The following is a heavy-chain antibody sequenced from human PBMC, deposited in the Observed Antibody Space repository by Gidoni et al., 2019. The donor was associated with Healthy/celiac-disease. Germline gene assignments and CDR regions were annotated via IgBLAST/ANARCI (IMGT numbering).Heavy chain of an antibody. J-gene: IGHJ2*01. Sequence: QVQLQESGPGLVKPSETLSLTCTVSGGSISSYYWRWIRQPAGKGLEWIGRIYTSGSTNYNPSLKSRVTMSVDTSKNQFSLKLSSVTAADTAVYYCARVIPTVRYWYFDLWGRGTLVTVSS. CDR2: IYTSGST. V-gene: IGHV4-4*07. CDR3: ARVIPTVRYWYFDL. CDR1: GGSISSYY. D-gene: IGHD4-17*01.